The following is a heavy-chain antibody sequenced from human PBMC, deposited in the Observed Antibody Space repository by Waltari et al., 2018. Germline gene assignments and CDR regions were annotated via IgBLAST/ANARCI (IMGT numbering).Heavy chain of an antibody. V-gene: IGHV3-53*01. CDR2: INSGGDT. J-gene: IGHJ2*01. CDR1: GFPVRNYY. CDR3: ARDVAGYYYFDL. Sequence: VQLVESGGGLMQPGGSLRLSCAASGFPVRNYYMSWVPQAPGKGLEWISVINSGGDTHYADSVKCRFTISRDNSKNTIYLQLNTLRAEDTALYYCARDVAGYYYFDLWGRGTLVTV.